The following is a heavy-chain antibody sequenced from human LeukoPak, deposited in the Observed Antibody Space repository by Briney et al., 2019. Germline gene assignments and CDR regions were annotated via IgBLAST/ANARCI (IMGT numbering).Heavy chain of an antibody. J-gene: IGHJ4*02. V-gene: IGHV4-39*07. CDR2: SYYSGST. D-gene: IGHD4-23*01. CDR3: ARARYGGKTVDY. CDR1: GDSIMSDAHS. Sequence: PSETLSLTCSVSGDSIMSDAHSWGWIRQPPGKGLEWIGFSYYSGSTHYNPSLKSRVTISVDTSKNQFSLKLLSVTAADTAMYYCARARYGGKTVDYWGQGTLVTVSS.